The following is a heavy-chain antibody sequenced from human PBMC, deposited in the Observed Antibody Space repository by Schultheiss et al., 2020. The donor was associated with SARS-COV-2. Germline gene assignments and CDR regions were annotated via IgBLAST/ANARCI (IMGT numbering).Heavy chain of an antibody. CDR3: ARESTENSSSSDY. Sequence: SETLSLTCTVSGGSISSSSYYWSWIRQPPGKGLEWIGYIYYSGSTNYNPSLKSRVTISVDTSKNQFSLKLSSVTAADTAVYYCARESTENSSSSDYWGQGTLVTVSS. CDR2: IYYSGST. V-gene: IGHV4-61*01. D-gene: IGHD6-13*01. J-gene: IGHJ4*02. CDR1: GGSISSSSYY.